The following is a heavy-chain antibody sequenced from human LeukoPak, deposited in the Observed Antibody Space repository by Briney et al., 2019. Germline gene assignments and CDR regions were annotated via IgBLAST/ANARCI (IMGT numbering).Heavy chain of an antibody. CDR1: GFTFSTYA. J-gene: IGHJ4*02. Sequence: GGSLRLSCAASGFTFSTYALSWVRQGPGKGLEWVSAITASDGSTYYADSVKGRFTISRDNSKNTLYLQMNSLRAEDTALYYCTRDGWDYWGQGTLVTVSS. CDR2: ITASDGST. CDR3: TRDGWDY. D-gene: IGHD2-2*03. V-gene: IGHV3-23*01.